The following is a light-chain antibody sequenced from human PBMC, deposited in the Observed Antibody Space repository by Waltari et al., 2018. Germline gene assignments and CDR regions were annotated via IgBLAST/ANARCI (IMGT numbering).Light chain of an antibody. J-gene: IGKJ1*01. CDR3: QHHVRLPAT. CDR2: GAY. V-gene: IGKV3-20*01. Sequence: IVLTQSPGTLSFSQGERATLSCRASRSVNTYLAWYKQKPGQAPRLLIYGAYTRAAVIPDRFSGSGSGTYFSLTISRLEAEDFVVYYCQHHVRLPATFGQGTKVEIK. CDR1: RSVNTY.